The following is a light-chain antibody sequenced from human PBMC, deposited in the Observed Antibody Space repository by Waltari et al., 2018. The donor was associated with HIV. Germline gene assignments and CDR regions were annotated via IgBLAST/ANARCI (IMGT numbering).Light chain of an antibody. Sequence: QSLLPQPPSASGTPGQRVTISCSGSYSNIGSNTVNWHQQLPGSAPRALIYNNDQRPSGVPDRFSGSKSGTSASLAISGHQSEDQGDYYCASWDDKLDGWVFGGGTRLTVL. V-gene: IGLV1-44*01. CDR3: ASWDDKLDGWV. CDR1: YSNIGSNT. CDR2: NND. J-gene: IGLJ3*02.